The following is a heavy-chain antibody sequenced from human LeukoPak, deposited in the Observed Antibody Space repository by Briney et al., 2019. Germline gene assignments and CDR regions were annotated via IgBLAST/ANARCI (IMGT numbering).Heavy chain of an antibody. J-gene: IGHJ4*02. CDR1: GGSISSGDYY. V-gene: IGHV4-30-4*01. D-gene: IGHD3-10*01. CDR2: IYYSGST. CDR3: ARDRFGDTGLFDY. Sequence: SQTLSLTCTVSGGSISSGDYYWRWLRQPPGKGLEWIGYIYYSGSTYYNPSLKSRVTIPVDTSKNQFSLKLSSVTAADTAVYYCARDRFGDTGLFDYWGQGTLVTVSS.